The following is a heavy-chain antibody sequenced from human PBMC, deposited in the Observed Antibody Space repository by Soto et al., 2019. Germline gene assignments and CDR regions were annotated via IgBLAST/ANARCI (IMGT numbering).Heavy chain of an antibody. V-gene: IGHV3-48*03. D-gene: IGHD4-4*01. CDR1: GFTFSSYE. CDR3: ASRTVTTDFYYYYYGMDV. CDR2: ISSSGSTI. Sequence: GSLRLSCAASGFTFSSYEMNWVRQAPGKGLEWVSYISSSGSTIYYADSVKGRFTISRDNAKNSLYLQMNSLRAEDTAVYYCASRTVTTDFYYYYYGMDVWGQGTTVTVSS. J-gene: IGHJ6*02.